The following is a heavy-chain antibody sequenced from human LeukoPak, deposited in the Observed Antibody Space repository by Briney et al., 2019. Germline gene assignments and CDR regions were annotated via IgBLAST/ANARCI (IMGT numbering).Heavy chain of an antibody. CDR3: EKERVRAAVGRVGFDA. Sequence: GGSLRVSCAASGFTFSNYPMSWVRQAPGKGLEWVSAISGSGGSTYYADTLKGRFTVSRDNSKNTVYLQMSSLRADDTAVYYCEKERVRAAVGRVGFDAWGQGTLVTVSS. CDR1: GFTFSNYP. J-gene: IGHJ5*02. CDR2: ISGSGGST. V-gene: IGHV3-23*01. D-gene: IGHD6-13*01.